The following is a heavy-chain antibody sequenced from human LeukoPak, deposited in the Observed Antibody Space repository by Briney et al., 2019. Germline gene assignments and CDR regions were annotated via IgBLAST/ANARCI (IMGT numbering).Heavy chain of an antibody. V-gene: IGHV1-24*01. CDR1: GYTLTELS. D-gene: IGHD1-26*01. Sequence: ASVKVSCKVSGYTLTELSMHWVRQAPGKGLEWMGGFDPEDGETIYAQKFQGRVTMTEDTSTDTAYMELSSLRSEDTAVYYCATDIVGATTRVLAYWGQGTLVTVSS. J-gene: IGHJ4*02. CDR3: ATDIVGATTRVLAY. CDR2: FDPEDGET.